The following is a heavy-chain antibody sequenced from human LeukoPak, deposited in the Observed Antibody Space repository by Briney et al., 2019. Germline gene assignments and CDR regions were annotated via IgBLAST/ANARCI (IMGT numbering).Heavy chain of an antibody. J-gene: IGHJ6*02. Sequence: GGPLRLSCAASGFTFSSYAMSWVRQAPGKGLEWVSAISGSGGSTYYADSVKGRFTISRDNSKNTLYLQMNSLRAEDTAVYYCAKVSGYSSSPGSSRDYYCYGMDVWGQGTTVTVSS. CDR3: AKVSGYSSSPGSSRDYYCYGMDV. CDR2: ISGSGGST. CDR1: GFTFSSYA. D-gene: IGHD6-13*01. V-gene: IGHV3-23*01.